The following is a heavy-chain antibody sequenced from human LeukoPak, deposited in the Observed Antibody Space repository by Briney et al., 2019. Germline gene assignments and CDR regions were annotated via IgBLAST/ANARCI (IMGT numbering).Heavy chain of an antibody. V-gene: IGHV1-18*01. CDR3: ARARVVTTLSLFDY. J-gene: IGHJ4*02. Sequence: GASVKVSCKASGYTFTSYGTSWVRQAPGQGLEWMGWISAYNGNTNYAQKLQGRVTMTTDTSTSTAYMELRSLRSDDTAVYYCARARVVTTLSLFDYWGQGTLVTVSS. D-gene: IGHD2-21*02. CDR1: GYTFTSYG. CDR2: ISAYNGNT.